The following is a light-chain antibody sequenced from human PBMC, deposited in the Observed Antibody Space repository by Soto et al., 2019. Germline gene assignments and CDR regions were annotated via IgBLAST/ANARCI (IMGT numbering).Light chain of an antibody. CDR2: EVT. CDR1: SSDVGGYKY. V-gene: IGLV2-14*01. J-gene: IGLJ3*02. CDR3: TSYTTDTTRV. Sequence: QSAPTQPASVSGSPGQSITDSCTGTSSDVGGYKYVSWYQQHPGKAPKLIIYEVTNRPSGVSDRFSGSKSGNTASLTISGLQAEDEADYYCTSYTTDTTRVFGGGTKLTVL.